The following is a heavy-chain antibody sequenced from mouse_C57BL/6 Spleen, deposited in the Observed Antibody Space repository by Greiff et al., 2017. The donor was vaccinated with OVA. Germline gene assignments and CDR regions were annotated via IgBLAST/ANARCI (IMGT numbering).Heavy chain of an antibody. CDR2: INPSNGGT. CDR1: GYTFTSYW. J-gene: IGHJ1*03. D-gene: IGHD1-1*01. V-gene: IGHV1-53*01. Sequence: QVQLQQPGTELVKPGASVKLSCKASGYTFTSYWMHWVKQRPGQGLEWIGNINPSNGGTNYNEKFKSKATLTVDKSSSTAYMQLSSLTSEDSAVYYCARPSNYYGSSYGYFDVWGTGTTVTVSS. CDR3: ARPSNYYGSSYGYFDV.